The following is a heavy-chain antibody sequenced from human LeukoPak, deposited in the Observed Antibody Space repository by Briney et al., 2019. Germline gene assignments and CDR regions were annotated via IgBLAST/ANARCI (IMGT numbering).Heavy chain of an antibody. D-gene: IGHD6-19*01. CDR3: AAGGSGWHNFDY. CDR2: FDPEDGET. V-gene: IGHV1-24*01. Sequence: GASVKVSCKVSGYTLTELSMHWVRQAPGKGLEWMGGFDPEDGETIYAQKFQGRVTMTEDTSTDTAYMELSSLRSEDTAVYYCAAGGSGWHNFDYWGQGTLVTVSS. CDR1: GYTLTELS. J-gene: IGHJ4*02.